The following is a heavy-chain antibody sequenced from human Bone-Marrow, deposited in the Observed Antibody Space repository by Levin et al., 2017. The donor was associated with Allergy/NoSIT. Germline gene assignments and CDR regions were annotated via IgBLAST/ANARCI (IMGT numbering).Heavy chain of an antibody. CDR3: TRADATGSFSLD. V-gene: IGHV4-39*07. J-gene: IGHJ4*02. Sequence: KPSETLSLTCAVSGGSISSSSFYWGWIRQPPGKGLEWIGNIFYSGRTYYNPSLKSRVSISLDTSKNHFSLKLTSVTAADTAVYYCTRADATGSFSLDWGQGSLVTVSS. CDR2: IFYSGRT. D-gene: IGHD3-10*01. CDR1: GGSISSSSFY.